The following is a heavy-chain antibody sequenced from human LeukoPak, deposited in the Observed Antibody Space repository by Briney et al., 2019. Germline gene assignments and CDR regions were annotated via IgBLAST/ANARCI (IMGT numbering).Heavy chain of an antibody. V-gene: IGHV3-30*18. CDR2: ISYDGSNK. CDR3: AKGGEFDY. CDR1: GFTFSSYG. D-gene: IGHD3-16*01. Sequence: GGSLRLSCAASGFTFSSYGMHWVRQAPGKGLEGVAVISYDGSNKYYADSVKGRFTISRDNSKNTLYLQMNSLRAEDTAVYYCAKGGEFDYWGQGTLVTVSS. J-gene: IGHJ4*02.